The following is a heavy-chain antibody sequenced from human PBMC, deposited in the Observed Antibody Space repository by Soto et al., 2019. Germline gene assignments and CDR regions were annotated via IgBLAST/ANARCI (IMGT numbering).Heavy chain of an antibody. Sequence: GGSLRLSCAASGFTFSNYWMHWVRQAPGKGLVWVSRIKSDGSSTNYADSVKGRFTSSRDNAKNTLYLQLNSLRVEDAAVYYCARGNNGMDVWGQGTTVTVSS. J-gene: IGHJ6*02. CDR2: IKSDGSST. CDR3: ARGNNGMDV. CDR1: GFTFSNYW. V-gene: IGHV3-74*01.